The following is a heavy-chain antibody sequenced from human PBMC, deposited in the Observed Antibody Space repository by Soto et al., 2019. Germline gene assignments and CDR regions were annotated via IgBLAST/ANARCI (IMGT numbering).Heavy chain of an antibody. CDR3: ARGKGSGGDIY. J-gene: IGHJ4*02. CDR1: GFIFSSYS. D-gene: IGHD3-10*01. Sequence: GGSLRLSCAASGFIFSSYSMHWVRQAPGKGLEWISYISSGGATNYYADSVKGRFTISRDDAKNSLYLQMYSLRREDTAVYYYARGKGSGGDIYLAQEPLVTFSS. CDR2: ISSGGATN. V-gene: IGHV3-48*04.